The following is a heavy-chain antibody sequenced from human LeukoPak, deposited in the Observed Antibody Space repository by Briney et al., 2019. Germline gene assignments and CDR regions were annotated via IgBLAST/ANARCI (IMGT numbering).Heavy chain of an antibody. CDR2: ISYDGSST. CDR3: AKDPYYGSGRSYGVDV. Sequence: PGGSLRLSCAASGFMFSSYGMSWVRQAPGKGLEWVAVISYDGSSTSYADSVKGRFTVSRDNSKNTLYLQISSLRAEDTAVYYCAKDPYYGSGRSYGVDVWGQGTTVIVSS. J-gene: IGHJ6*02. D-gene: IGHD3-10*01. CDR1: GFMFSSYG. V-gene: IGHV3-30*18.